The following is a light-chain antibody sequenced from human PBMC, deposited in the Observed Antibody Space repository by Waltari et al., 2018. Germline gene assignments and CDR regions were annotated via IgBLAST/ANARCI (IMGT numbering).Light chain of an antibody. Sequence: EIALTQSPATLYLSPGDRATLSCMASESVAAYLGWYQQRLGQPPRLLIYDASNRATGIPARFSGSGSGTDFTLTIDRLEPEDFAVYYCQQRVRWPLTFGGGTRVE. V-gene: IGKV3-11*01. CDR2: DAS. J-gene: IGKJ4*01. CDR3: QQRVRWPLT. CDR1: ESVAAY.